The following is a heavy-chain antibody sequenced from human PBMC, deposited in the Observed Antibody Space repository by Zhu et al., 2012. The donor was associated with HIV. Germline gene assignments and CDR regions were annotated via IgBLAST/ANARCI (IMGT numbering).Heavy chain of an antibody. J-gene: IGHJ2*01. CDR2: INHSGST. CDR1: GGSFSGYY. Sequence: QVQLQQWGAGLLKPSQTLSLTCAAYGGSFSGYYWSWIRQPPGKGLEWIGEINHSGSTNYNPSLKSRVTISVDTSKSQFSLRLSSVTAADTAVYYCARPPYNWGYRPYWFFDLWGRGTQVAVSS. V-gene: IGHV4-34*01. CDR3: ARPPYNWGYRPYWFFDL. D-gene: IGHD5-18*01.